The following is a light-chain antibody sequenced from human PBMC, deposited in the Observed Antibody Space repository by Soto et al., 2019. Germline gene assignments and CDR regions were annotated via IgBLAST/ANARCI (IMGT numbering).Light chain of an antibody. CDR1: QSVSSY. Sequence: DIVLTQAPATLSLSPRERATLSCKPSQSVSSYLAWYQQKPGQAPRLLIYDASNRATGIPARFSGSGSGTDFTLAISSLEPVDFAVYYCQQRSDWAPSLPFSQGTRLAIK. CDR3: QQRSDWAPSLP. V-gene: IGKV3-11*01. J-gene: IGKJ5*01. CDR2: DAS.